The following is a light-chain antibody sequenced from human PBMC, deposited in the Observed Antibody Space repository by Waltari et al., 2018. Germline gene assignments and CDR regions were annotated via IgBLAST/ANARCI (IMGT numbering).Light chain of an antibody. J-gene: IGLJ3*02. CDR2: DVS. Sequence: QSPLTQPRPVSGSPGQSVTISCPGTSRAVGGLNYVPCYQQHPVKAPKLMIYDVSKRPAGVPDRFSGSKSGNTASLTISGLQAEDEADYYCCSYAGSYNWVFGGGTKLTVL. CDR3: CSYAGSYNWV. CDR1: SRAVGGLNY. V-gene: IGLV2-11*01.